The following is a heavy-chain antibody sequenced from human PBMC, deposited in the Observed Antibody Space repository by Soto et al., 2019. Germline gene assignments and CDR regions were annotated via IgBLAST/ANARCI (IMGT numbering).Heavy chain of an antibody. CDR2: FYWDDDK. CDR1: GFSLSTTGVG. Sequence: QITLKESGPPLVQPTQTLTLTCTFSGFSLSTTGVGLCWIRQPPGKPLEWLALFYWDDDKRYKPSLNSRLNLAKDTSMNQELLTMPPSDPVDTATFYCVESRCGGDFLQSHSTHAYYCLDVWGQGTTVVVAA. J-gene: IGHJ6*01. D-gene: IGHD2-21*02. V-gene: IGHV2-5*02. CDR3: VESRCGGDFLQSHSTHAYYCLDV.